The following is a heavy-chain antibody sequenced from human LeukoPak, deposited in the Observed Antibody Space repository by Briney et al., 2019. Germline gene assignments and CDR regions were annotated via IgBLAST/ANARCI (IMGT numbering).Heavy chain of an antibody. CDR3: ARGPYYYDSSGYYPLTPNDAFDI. CDR1: GGSISSGSYY. J-gene: IGHJ3*02. CDR2: IYTSGSI. Sequence: SQTLSLTCTVSGGSISSGSYYWSWIRQPAGKGLEWIGRIYTSGSINYHPSLKSRVTISVDTSKNQFSLKPSSVTAADTAVYYCARGPYYYDSSGYYPLTPNDAFDIWGQGTMVTVSS. D-gene: IGHD3-22*01. V-gene: IGHV4-61*02.